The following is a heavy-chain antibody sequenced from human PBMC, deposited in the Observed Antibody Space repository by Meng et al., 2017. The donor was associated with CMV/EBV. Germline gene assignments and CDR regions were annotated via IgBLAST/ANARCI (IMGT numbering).Heavy chain of an antibody. V-gene: IGHV1-69*05. CDR1: GGTFSSYA. J-gene: IGHJ5*02. CDR3: ARRVTMAVDWFDP. CDR2: IIPIFGTA. D-gene: IGHD4/OR15-4a*01. Sequence: SVKVSCKASGGTFSSYAISWVRQAPGQGLEWMGGIIPIFGTANYAQKCQGRVTITTDESTSTAYMELSSLRSEDTAVYYCARRVTMAVDWFDPWGQGTLVTVSS.